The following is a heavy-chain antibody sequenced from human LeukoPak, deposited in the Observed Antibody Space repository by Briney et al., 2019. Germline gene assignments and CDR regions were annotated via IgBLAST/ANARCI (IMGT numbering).Heavy chain of an antibody. CDR3: ARAYSSSFAPFDY. J-gene: IGHJ4*02. V-gene: IGHV4-61*02. D-gene: IGHD6-6*01. CDR1: GGSISSGSYY. CDR2: IYTSGST. Sequence: SETLSLTCTVSGGSISSGSYYWSWIRQPAGKGLEWIGRIYTSGSTNYNPSLKSRVTISVDTSKIQFSLKLSSVTAADTAVYYCARAYSSSFAPFDYWGQGTLVTVSS.